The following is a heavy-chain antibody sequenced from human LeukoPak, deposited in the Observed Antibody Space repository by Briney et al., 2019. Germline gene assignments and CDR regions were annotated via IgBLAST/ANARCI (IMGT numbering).Heavy chain of an antibody. CDR1: GGSISSYY. J-gene: IGHJ4*02. Sequence: PSETLSLTCTGTGGSISSYYWSWIRQPAGKGLEWIGRIYTSGSTNYSPSLKSRVTISVDKSKNQFSLKLSSVTAADTAVYYCAREPVAGTSFDYWGQGTLVTVSS. CDR3: AREPVAGTSFDY. CDR2: IYTSGST. D-gene: IGHD6-19*01. V-gene: IGHV4-4*07.